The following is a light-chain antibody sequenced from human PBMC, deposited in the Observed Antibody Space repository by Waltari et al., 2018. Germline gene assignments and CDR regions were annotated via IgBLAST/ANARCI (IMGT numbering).Light chain of an antibody. CDR3: QQYDNLPIT. V-gene: IGKV1-33*01. Sequence: DIQMTQSPSSLSASVGDRVTITCQASQDIGNYLNWYQQKPGKAPKPLTVEASSLETGVPSTFSGSGSGTDFTFTISSLQPEDIATYYCQQYDNLPITFGQGTRLEIK. CDR1: QDIGNY. J-gene: IGKJ5*01. CDR2: EAS.